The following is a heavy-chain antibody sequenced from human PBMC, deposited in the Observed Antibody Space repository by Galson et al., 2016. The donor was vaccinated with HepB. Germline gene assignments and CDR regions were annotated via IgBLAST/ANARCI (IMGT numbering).Heavy chain of an antibody. D-gene: IGHD3-16*01. J-gene: IGHJ3*02. V-gene: IGHV3-13*04. Sequence: SLRLPCAASGFTFSRYDMHWVRQVTGKGLQWVSAIGSAGDTYYSGSVKGRFTISRENAKNSLYLQMNSLRAGDTAVYYCARESTGRGVDAFDIWGQGTMVTVSS. CDR1: GFTFSRYD. CDR2: IGSAGDT. CDR3: ARESTGRGVDAFDI.